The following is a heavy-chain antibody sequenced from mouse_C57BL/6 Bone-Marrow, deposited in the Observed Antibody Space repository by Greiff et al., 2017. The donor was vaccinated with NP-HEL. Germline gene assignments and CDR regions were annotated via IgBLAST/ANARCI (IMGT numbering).Heavy chain of an antibody. D-gene: IGHD2-4*01. J-gene: IGHJ1*03. CDR3: ARWSRRYDYDDYWYFDV. Sequence: EVHLVESEGGLVQPGSSMKLSCTASGFTFSDYYMAWVRQVPEKGLEWVANINYDGSSTYYLDSLKSRFIISRDKAKNILYLQMSSLKSEDTATYYCARWSRRYDYDDYWYFDVWGTGTTVTVSS. CDR1: GFTFSDYY. CDR2: INYDGSST. V-gene: IGHV5-16*01.